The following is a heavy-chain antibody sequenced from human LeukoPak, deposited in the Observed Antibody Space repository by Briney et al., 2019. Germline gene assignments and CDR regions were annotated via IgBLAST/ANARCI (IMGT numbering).Heavy chain of an antibody. J-gene: IGHJ4*02. D-gene: IGHD2-15*01. CDR2: IWYDGSNK. Sequence: GGSLRLSCAASGFTFSSYGMHWVRQAPGKGLEWVAVIWYDGSNKYYADSVKGRFTISRDNSKSTLYLQMNTLRAEDTAVYYCAKEGGCSGGTCYLDYWGQGTLVTVSS. CDR1: GFTFSSYG. V-gene: IGHV3-33*06. CDR3: AKEGGCSGGTCYLDY.